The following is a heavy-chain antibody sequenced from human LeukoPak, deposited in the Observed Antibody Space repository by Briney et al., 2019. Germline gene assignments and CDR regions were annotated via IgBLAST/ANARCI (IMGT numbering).Heavy chain of an antibody. CDR1: GFTFSSYW. J-gene: IGHJ2*01. Sequence: GGSLRLSCSASGFTFSSYWMSWVRQAPGKGLEWVANINQDGSVKYHVDSVKGRFTISRDNARNSLYLQMNSLRAEDTAVYYCATSRGDLWGRGTLVTVSS. V-gene: IGHV3-7*03. CDR2: INQDGSVK. CDR3: ATSRGDL.